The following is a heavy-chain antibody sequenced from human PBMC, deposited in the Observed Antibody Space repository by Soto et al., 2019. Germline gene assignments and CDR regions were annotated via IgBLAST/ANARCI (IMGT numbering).Heavy chain of an antibody. CDR1: GYTFTGYY. D-gene: IGHD4-17*01. CDR3: ARDYGDAFDI. J-gene: IGHJ3*02. V-gene: IGHV1-2*02. CDR2: INPNSGGT. Sequence: ASVKVSCKASGYTFTGYYMHWVRQAPGQGLEWMGWINPNSGGTNYAQEFRGRVTLTRDTSISTAYMELSRLRSDDTALYYCARDYGDAFDIWGKGTMVTVSS.